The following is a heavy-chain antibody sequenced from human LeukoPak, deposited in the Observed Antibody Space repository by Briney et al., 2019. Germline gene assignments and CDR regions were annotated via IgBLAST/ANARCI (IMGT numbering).Heavy chain of an antibody. J-gene: IGHJ5*02. D-gene: IGHD3-10*01. CDR2: IKQDGSET. V-gene: IGHV3-7*01. CDR3: ARGGQAGTGDL. Sequence: GGSLRLSCAASGFTFRSYWMTWVRQSPGKGLEWVANIKQDGSETHHVDSVKGRFTISRDNAKDSLYLEMNSLRAEDTAVYYCARGGQAGTGDLWGQGTLVTVFS. CDR1: GFTFRSYW.